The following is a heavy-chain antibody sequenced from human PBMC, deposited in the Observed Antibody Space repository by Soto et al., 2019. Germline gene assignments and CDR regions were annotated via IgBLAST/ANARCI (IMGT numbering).Heavy chain of an antibody. CDR2: FDPEDGET. D-gene: IGHD1-20*01. Sequence: ASVKVSCKVSGYTLTELSMHWVRQAPGKGLEWMGGFDPEDGETIYAQKFQGRVTMTEDTYTDTAYMELSSLRSEDTAVYYCARDLDWTNWNPLDIWGQGTMVTVSS. CDR1: GYTLTELS. CDR3: ARDLDWTNWNPLDI. J-gene: IGHJ3*02. V-gene: IGHV1-24*01.